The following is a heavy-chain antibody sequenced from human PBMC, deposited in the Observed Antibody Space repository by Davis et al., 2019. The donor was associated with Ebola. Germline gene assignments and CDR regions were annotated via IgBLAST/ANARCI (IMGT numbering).Heavy chain of an antibody. V-gene: IGHV3-9*01. Sequence: SLKISCETSGFTFDDYAMQSVRQAPGKGLEWVSSISWNSGTIDYADSVKGRFTASRDNAKNSLFLQMNSLRVEDTALYYCAKGLGFGSGTSLDYWGQGTLVTVSS. D-gene: IGHD3-10*01. CDR2: ISWNSGTI. CDR1: GFTFDDYA. J-gene: IGHJ4*02. CDR3: AKGLGFGSGTSLDY.